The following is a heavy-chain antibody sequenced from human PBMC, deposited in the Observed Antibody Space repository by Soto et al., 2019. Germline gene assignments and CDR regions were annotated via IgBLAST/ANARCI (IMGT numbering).Heavy chain of an antibody. V-gene: IGHV1-8*01. CDR2: MNPNSGNT. D-gene: IGHD6-6*01. J-gene: IGHJ5*02. CDR3: ARIRRARHTNCFYP. Sequence: GQGLEWMGWMNPNSGNTGYAQKFQGRVTMTRNTSISTAYMELSSLRSEDTAVYYCARIRRARHTNCFYPCGQGTLVTVSS.